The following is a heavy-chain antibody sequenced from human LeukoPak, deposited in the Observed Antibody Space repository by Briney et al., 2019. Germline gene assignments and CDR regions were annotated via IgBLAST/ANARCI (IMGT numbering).Heavy chain of an antibody. CDR1: GFTLSDYY. CDR3: TRSSGRSVFDY. CDR2: SRNKANSFSP. J-gene: IGHJ4*02. V-gene: IGHV3-72*01. D-gene: IGHD1-26*01. Sequence: GGSLRLSCSASGFTLSDYYIDWVRPAPGKGREWVGRSRNKANSFSPEYAASVKGRFTISRDDSRTSLYLQMNSLKTEDTAVYYCTRSSGRSVFDYWGQGTLVAVSS.